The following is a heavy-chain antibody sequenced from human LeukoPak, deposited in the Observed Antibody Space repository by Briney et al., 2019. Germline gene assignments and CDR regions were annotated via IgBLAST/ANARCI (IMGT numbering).Heavy chain of an antibody. V-gene: IGHV4-4*07. D-gene: IGHD6-13*01. CDR1: GGSISSYY. CDR2: IYTSGST. J-gene: IGHJ4*02. CDR3: ARRGRSSLIAAAGTGSFDY. Sequence: SETLSLTCTVSGGSISSYYWSWIRQPAGKGLEWIGRIYTSGSTNYNPSLKSRVTISVDTSKNQFSLKLSSVTAADTAVYYCARRGRSSLIAAAGTGSFDYWGQGTLVTVSS.